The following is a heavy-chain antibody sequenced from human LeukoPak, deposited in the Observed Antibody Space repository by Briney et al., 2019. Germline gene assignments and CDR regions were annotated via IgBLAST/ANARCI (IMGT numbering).Heavy chain of an antibody. CDR1: GFTFSSYG. V-gene: IGHV3-33*01. J-gene: IGHJ6*02. CDR2: IWYDGGNK. D-gene: IGHD2-15*01. CDR3: ARVGYCSGGSCYPDYYYFYGMDV. Sequence: PGGSLKLSCAASGFTFSSYGMHWVRQAPGKGLEWVALIWYDGGNKYYADSVKGRFTISRDNSKNTLYLQMNSLRVEDTAVYYCARVGYCSGGSCYPDYYYFYGMDVWGQGTTVTVSS.